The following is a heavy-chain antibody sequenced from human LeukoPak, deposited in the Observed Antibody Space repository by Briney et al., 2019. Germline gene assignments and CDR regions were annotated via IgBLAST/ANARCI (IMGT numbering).Heavy chain of an antibody. V-gene: IGHV4-59*12. CDR3: ARGETYSSGWPYFDY. D-gene: IGHD6-19*01. CDR2: IYHDGST. Sequence: SETLSLTCTVSGGSISTYFWSWIRQPPGKGLEWIGYIYHDGSTNYNPSRNRRVAISVDTSQNEFSLKLTSVTAADTAVYYCARGETYSSGWPYFDYWGQGTLVTVSS. CDR1: GGSISTYF. J-gene: IGHJ4*02.